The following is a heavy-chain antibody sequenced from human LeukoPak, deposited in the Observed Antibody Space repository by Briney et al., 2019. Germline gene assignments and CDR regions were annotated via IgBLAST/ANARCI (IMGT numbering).Heavy chain of an antibody. V-gene: IGHV4-61*01. Sequence: SETLSLTCIVSGGSTSGGNYYWGWIRRPPGKGLEWIGYIYYSGSTNYNPSLKSRVTISVDTSKNQFSLKLSSVTAADTAVYYCARVPAAPRLYMDVWGQGTTVIVSS. CDR2: IYYSGST. J-gene: IGHJ6*02. D-gene: IGHD2-2*01. CDR3: ARVPAAPRLYMDV. CDR1: GGSTSGGNYY.